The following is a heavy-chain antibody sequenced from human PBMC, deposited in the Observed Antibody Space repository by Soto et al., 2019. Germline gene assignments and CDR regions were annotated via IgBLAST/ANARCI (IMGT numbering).Heavy chain of an antibody. J-gene: IGHJ4*02. CDR2: ISYDGSNK. CDR1: GFTFSSYG. V-gene: IGHV3-30*18. CDR3: AKDGDGYHL. Sequence: QVQLVESGGGVVQPGRALRLSCAASGFTFSSYGMHWVRQAPGKGLEWVAVISYDGSNKYYADSVKGRFTISRDNSKNTLYLQMNSLRAEDTAVYYCAKDGDGYHLWGQGTLVTVSS. D-gene: IGHD5-12*01.